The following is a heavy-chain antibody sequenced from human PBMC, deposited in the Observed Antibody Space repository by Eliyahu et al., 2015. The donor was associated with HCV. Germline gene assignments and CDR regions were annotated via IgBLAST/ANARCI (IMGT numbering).Heavy chain of an antibody. J-gene: IGHJ6*03. Sequence: EVQLVESGGGLVKPGGSLRLSCAASGFTFSKAWMSWVRQAPGKGLEWIGRIKSKTDGGTTDYAAPVKGRFTISRDDSKSTLYLQMNSLKTEDTAVYYCTTGAPGGFDYYLDVLGQGTTVTVSS. V-gene: IGHV3-15*01. D-gene: IGHD3-10*01. CDR2: IKSKTDGGTT. CDR3: TTGAPGGFDYYLDV. CDR1: GFTFSKAW.